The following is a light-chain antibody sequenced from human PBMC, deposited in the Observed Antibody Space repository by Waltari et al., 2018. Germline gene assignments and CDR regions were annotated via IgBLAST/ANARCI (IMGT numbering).Light chain of an antibody. CDR3: QEYDDSPPWT. J-gene: IGKJ1*01. Sequence: EIVLTQSPGTLSLSPGERATLSCGASQSVSSNYLAWYQQKPGQSPRLLIYGESSRATGIPDRFSGSGSGTDFTLTISRLEPEDFAVYYCQEYDDSPPWTFGQGTKVEIK. CDR1: QSVSSNY. V-gene: IGKV3-20*01. CDR2: GES.